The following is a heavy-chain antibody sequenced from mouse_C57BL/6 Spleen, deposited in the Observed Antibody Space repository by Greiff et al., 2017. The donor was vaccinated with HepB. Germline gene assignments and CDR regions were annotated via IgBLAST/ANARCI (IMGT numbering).Heavy chain of an antibody. CDR2: IDPSDSYT. CDR1: GYTFTSYW. V-gene: IGHV1-50*01. J-gene: IGHJ2*01. D-gene: IGHD1-1*01. Sequence: QVQLQQPGAELVKPGASVKLSCKASGYTFTSYWMQWVKQRPGQGLEWIGEIDPSDSYTNYNQKFKGKATLTVDTSSSTAYMQLSSLTSEDSAVYYCARQIPTVDYWGQGTTLTVSS. CDR3: ARQIPTVDY.